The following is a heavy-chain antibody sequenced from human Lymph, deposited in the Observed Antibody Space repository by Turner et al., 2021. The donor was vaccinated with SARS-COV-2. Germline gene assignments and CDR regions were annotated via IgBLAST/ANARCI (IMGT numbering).Heavy chain of an antibody. CDR3: ARVVVLRRAYFDY. CDR1: GGSISSGDCY. CDR2: IYYSGST. D-gene: IGHD2-8*01. V-gene: IGHV4-30-4*01. Sequence: QVQLQESGPGLVKPSQTLSLTCNVSGGSISSGDCYWSWIRQPPGKGLEWIGYIYYSGSTYYNPSLKSRVTISVDTSKNQFSLKLSSVTAADTAVYYCARVVVLRRAYFDYWGQGTLVTVSS. J-gene: IGHJ4*02.